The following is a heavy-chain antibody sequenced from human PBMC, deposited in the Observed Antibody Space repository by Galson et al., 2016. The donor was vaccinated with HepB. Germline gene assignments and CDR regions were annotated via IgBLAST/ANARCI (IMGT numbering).Heavy chain of an antibody. CDR1: GFSFSGYA. D-gene: IGHD1-26*01. CDR2: VSYDGNTK. V-gene: IGHV3-30*03. CDR3: AVLESSGTSFSGYTFDV. J-gene: IGHJ3*01. Sequence: SLRLSCAASGFSFSGYAIHWVRQPPGKGLEWVALVSYDGNTKYYTDSVKGRFTISRDNSENTLYLQMNSLSPEDTAMYYCAVLESSGTSFSGYTFDVWGQGTLVTVSS.